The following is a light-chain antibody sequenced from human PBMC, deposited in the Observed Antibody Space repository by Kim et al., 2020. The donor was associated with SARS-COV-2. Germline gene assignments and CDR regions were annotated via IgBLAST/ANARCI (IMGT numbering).Light chain of an antibody. CDR1: SANIGRNA. Sequence: QGVAIPCSGSSANIGRNAVNWYQQLPGAAPKLPILRKNQLPSGVPKRVSGSKSGTSASLAISGLQSEDEADYYCSAWDDSLNGPVFGGGTQLTVL. CDR3: SAWDDSLNGPV. V-gene: IGLV1-44*01. CDR2: RKN. J-gene: IGLJ2*01.